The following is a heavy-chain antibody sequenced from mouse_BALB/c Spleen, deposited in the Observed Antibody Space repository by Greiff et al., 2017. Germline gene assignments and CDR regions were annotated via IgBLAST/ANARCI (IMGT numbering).Heavy chain of an antibody. D-gene: IGHD2-1*01. V-gene: IGHV1S127*01. CDR1: GYSFTSYW. J-gene: IGHJ4*01. Sequence: QVQLQQSGPQLVRPGASVKISCKASGYSFTSYWMHWVKQRPGQGLEWIGMIDPSDSETRLNQKFKDKATLTVDKSSSTAYMQLSSPTSEDSAVYYCARRDYYGNYYAMDYWGQGTSVTVSS. CDR3: ARRDYYGNYYAMDY. CDR2: IDPSDSET.